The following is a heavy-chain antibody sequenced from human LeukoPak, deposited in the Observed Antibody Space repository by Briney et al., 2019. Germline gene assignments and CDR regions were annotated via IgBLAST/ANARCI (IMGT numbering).Heavy chain of an antibody. CDR3: AKDFWEMSTTDY. D-gene: IGHD5-24*01. Sequence: GGSLRLSCAAPGFTFSHYGMHWVRQAPGKGLEWVAVISYDGSNKYYADSVKGRFTISRDNSKNTLYLQMNSLRTEDTAVYYCAKDFWEMSTTDYWGQGTLVTVSS. CDR1: GFTFSHYG. CDR2: ISYDGSNK. J-gene: IGHJ4*02. V-gene: IGHV3-30*18.